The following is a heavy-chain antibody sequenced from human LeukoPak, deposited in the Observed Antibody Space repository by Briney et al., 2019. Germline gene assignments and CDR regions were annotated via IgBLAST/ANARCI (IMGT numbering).Heavy chain of an antibody. CDR3: ASGYCSSSSCYPVDY. J-gene: IGHJ4*02. D-gene: IGHD2-2*03. Sequence: GGSLRLSCAASGFTFSDYYMTWIRQAPGKGLEWVSYISGAGTIRYYADSVKGRSTISRDNAKNSLYLQMNSLRVEDTAVYYCASGYCSSSSCYPVDYWGQGTLVTVSS. CDR2: ISGAGTIR. V-gene: IGHV3-11*04. CDR1: GFTFSDYY.